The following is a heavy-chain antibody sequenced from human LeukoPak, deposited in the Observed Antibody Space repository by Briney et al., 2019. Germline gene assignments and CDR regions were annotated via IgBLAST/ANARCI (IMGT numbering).Heavy chain of an antibody. CDR3: AKPPHYYEHSDY. CDR2: ISYDGSNK. CDR1: GFTFSSYA. D-gene: IGHD3-22*01. Sequence: QPGRSLRLSCAASGFTFSSYAMHWVRQAPGKGLEWVAVISYDGSNKYYADSVKGRFTISRDNSKNTLYLQMNSLRAEDTAVYYCAKPPHYYEHSDYWGQGTLVTVSS. J-gene: IGHJ4*02. V-gene: IGHV3-30-3*02.